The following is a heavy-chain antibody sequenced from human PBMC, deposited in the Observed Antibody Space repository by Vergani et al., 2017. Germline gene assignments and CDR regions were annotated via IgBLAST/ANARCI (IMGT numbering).Heavy chain of an antibody. CDR3: AIGGGRYCSSTSCYGLGY. CDR2: IYTSGST. CDR1: GGSISSGSYY. J-gene: IGHJ4*02. D-gene: IGHD2-2*01. V-gene: IGHV4-61*02. Sequence: QVQLQESGPGLVKPSQTLSLTCTVSGGSISSGSYYWSWIRQPAGKGLEWIGRIYTSGSTNYNPSLKSRVTISVDTSKNQFSLKLSSVTAADTAVYYCAIGGGRYCSSTSCYGLGYWGQGTLVTVSS.